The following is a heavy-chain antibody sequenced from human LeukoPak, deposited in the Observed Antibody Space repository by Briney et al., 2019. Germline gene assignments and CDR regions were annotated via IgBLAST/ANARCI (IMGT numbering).Heavy chain of an antibody. J-gene: IGHJ6*02. Sequence: SETLSLTCAVYGGSFSGYYWSWIRQPPGKGLERMGEINHSGSTNYNPSLKSRATISVDPSKNQFSLKLSSVTAADTAVYYCARAPARLWYYYYGMDVWGQGTTVTVSS. CDR1: GGSFSGYY. CDR3: ARAPARLWYYYYGMDV. V-gene: IGHV4-34*01. CDR2: INHSGST. D-gene: IGHD2-15*01.